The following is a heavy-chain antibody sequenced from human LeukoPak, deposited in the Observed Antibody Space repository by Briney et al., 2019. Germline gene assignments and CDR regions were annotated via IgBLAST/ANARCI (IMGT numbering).Heavy chain of an antibody. CDR2: ISSSSSYI. Sequence: PGGSLRLSCAASGFTFSSYSMNWVRQAPGKGLEWVSPISSSSSYIYYADSVKGRLTISRDNAKNSLYLQMNSLRAEDTAVYYCARAQAAYCGGDCYSPNDAFDIWGQGTMVTVSS. V-gene: IGHV3-21*01. CDR1: GFTFSSYS. CDR3: ARAQAAYCGGDCYSPNDAFDI. J-gene: IGHJ3*02. D-gene: IGHD2-21*02.